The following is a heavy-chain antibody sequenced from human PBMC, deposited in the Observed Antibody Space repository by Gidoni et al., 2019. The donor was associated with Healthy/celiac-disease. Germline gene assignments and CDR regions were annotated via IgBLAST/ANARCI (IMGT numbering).Heavy chain of an antibody. D-gene: IGHD3-22*01. CDR3: ARDQETTYYYDSSGYGFDY. V-gene: IGHV3-48*02. CDR1: GFTFSSYS. CDR2: ISSSSSTI. Sequence: EVQLVESGGGLVQPGGSLRLSCDASGFTFSSYSMNWVRQAPGKGLELVSYISSSSSTIYYADSVKGRFTISRDNAKNSLYLQMNSLRDEDTAVYYCARDQETTYYYDSSGYGFDYWGQGTLVTVSS. J-gene: IGHJ4*02.